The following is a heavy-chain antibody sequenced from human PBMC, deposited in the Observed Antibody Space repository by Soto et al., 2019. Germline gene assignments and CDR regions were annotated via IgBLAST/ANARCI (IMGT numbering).Heavy chain of an antibody. CDR2: IKGDGTVS. V-gene: IGHV3-74*01. CDR1: GFTFSSDW. D-gene: IGHD3-22*01. Sequence: GGSLRLSCAASGFTFSSDWMHWVRQAPGKGLVWVARIKGDGTVSNYAEFVKGRFTISRDNAQNTLYLQINSLRAEDTAVYFCARGNFIHKNKSMIRAYNWLDPWGQGTLVTVSS. J-gene: IGHJ5*02. CDR3: ARGNFIHKNKSMIRAYNWLDP.